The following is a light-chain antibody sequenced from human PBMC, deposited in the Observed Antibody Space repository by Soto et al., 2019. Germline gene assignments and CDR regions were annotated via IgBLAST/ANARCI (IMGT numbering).Light chain of an antibody. CDR1: QSVSVY. Sequence: EIILTQSPGTLSVSPGETVTLVCRASQSVSVYLAWYQQKSGQPPRLLIHGASDRATGVPARFSGSGSGTEFTSRTSSLQSEDFGPSSCQQYKDGPPLTFGGGPGWTSN. V-gene: IGKV3-15*01. CDR2: GAS. J-gene: IGKJ4*01. CDR3: QQYKDGPPLT.